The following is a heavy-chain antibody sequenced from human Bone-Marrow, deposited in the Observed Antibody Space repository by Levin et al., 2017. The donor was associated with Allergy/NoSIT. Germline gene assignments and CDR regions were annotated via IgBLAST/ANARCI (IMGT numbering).Heavy chain of an antibody. Sequence: GGSLRLSCAASGFSFSSYTMHWIRQAPGQGLEWLAVLSDDGNNKDYAGSVKGRFAISRDNSKNTLYLQMNSLRTDDTAVYYCARSLPSAGYFFDYWGQGTLVTVSS. J-gene: IGHJ4*02. CDR2: LSDDGNNK. CDR3: ARSLPSAGYFFDY. CDR1: GFSFSSYT. V-gene: IGHV3-30*09.